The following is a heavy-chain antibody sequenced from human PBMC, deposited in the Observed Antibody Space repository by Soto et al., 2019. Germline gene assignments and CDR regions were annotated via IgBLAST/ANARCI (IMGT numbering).Heavy chain of an antibody. Sequence: GGSLRLSCAASGFTVSSNYMSWVRRAPGKGLEWVSVIYSGGSTYYADSVKGRFTISRDNSKNTLYLQMNSLRAEDTAVYYCARDPVYYYGNDGHWGQGTLVTVSS. CDR2: IYSGGST. D-gene: IGHD3-10*01. V-gene: IGHV3-66*01. CDR1: GFTVSSNY. J-gene: IGHJ4*02. CDR3: ARDPVYYYGNDGH.